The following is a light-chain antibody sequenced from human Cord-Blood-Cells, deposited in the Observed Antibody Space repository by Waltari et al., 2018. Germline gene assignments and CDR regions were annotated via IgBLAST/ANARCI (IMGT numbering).Light chain of an antibody. CDR1: QSISSY. CDR3: QQSYSTPTT. J-gene: IGKJ1*01. V-gene: IGKV1-39*01. Sequence: DIQMTQSPSSLSASVGDRVTITCRASQSISSYLNWYQQKPGKAPKLLIYAASSLQSGVPSRFSGSGSGTDLTLTSSSLQPEDFATFDCQQSYSTPTTFGQGTKVEI. CDR2: AAS.